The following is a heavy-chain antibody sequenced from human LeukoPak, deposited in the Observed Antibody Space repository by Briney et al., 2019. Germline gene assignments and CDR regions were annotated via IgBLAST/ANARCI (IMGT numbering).Heavy chain of an antibody. CDR3: ARAPITSPFYFDY. CDR1: GFAFDEHG. V-gene: IGHV3-20*04. J-gene: IGHJ4*02. CDR2: INWSGGST. Sequence: GGSLRLSCTASGFAFDEHGMSWVRQVPGKGLEWVSGINWSGGSTGYADPLRGRFTIPRDNAKNSLYLQMDSLRAEDTALYYCARAPITSPFYFDYWGQGTLVTVSS. D-gene: IGHD2-2*01.